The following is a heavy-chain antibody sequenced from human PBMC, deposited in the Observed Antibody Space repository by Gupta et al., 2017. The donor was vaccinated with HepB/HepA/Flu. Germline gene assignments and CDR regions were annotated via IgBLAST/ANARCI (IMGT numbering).Heavy chain of an antibody. D-gene: IGHD3-10*01. V-gene: IGHV3-7*01. CDR1: GFTFSNYW. Sequence: EVQVVESGGGLVQPGGSLRLSCAASGFTFSNYWMSWVRQAPGKGLEWVDNIKQSGSEQLDGYSVKGRFNISRDNDNNSIYLQMNSLRVEDTAVYYCVREGRESYGMDVWGQGTTVTVSS. J-gene: IGHJ6*02. CDR2: IKQSGSEQ. CDR3: VREGRESYGMDV.